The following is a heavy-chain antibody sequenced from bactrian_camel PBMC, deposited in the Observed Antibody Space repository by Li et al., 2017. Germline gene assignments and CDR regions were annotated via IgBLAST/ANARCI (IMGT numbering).Heavy chain of an antibody. CDR2: IDRDGTT. V-gene: IGHV3S55*01. CDR3: AYDRGGLSTAGDCNGGVRLTN. CDR1: GSTYGKYC. Sequence: QLVESGGRSVQAGGSLRLSCVVSGSTYGKYCMGWFRQAPGSERERIAAIDRDGTTVYKDSVKGRFTISKDNTKNTLYLQMDSLKPEDTALYYCAYDRGGLSTAGDCNGGVRLTNRGQGTQVTVS. D-gene: IGHD3*01. J-gene: IGHJ4*01.